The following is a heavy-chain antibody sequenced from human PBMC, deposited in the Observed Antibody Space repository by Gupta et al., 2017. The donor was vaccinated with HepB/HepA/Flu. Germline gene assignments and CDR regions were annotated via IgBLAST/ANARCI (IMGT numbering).Heavy chain of an antibody. CDR1: GFTFSSSG. CDR2: IWYDGSNK. CDR3: AREVPSNFYYYDYGMDV. J-gene: IGHJ6*02. V-gene: IGHV3-33*08. Sequence: QVQLVESGGGVVQPGRSLRLSCAASGFTFSSSGMHWVRQAPGKGLEWVAVIWYDGSNKYYADYVKCRVTITRENSKNTLYLKMNSLRAEDTAVYYCAREVPSNFYYYDYGMDVWGQGTTVTGSS. D-gene: IGHD1-1*01.